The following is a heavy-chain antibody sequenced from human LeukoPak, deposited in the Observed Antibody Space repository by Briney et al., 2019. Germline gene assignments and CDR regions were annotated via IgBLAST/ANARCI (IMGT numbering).Heavy chain of an antibody. CDR3: ARFAGGGWDYGDYACCRAFDI. D-gene: IGHD4-17*01. Sequence: GASVKVSCKASGGTFSSYAISWVRQAPGQGLEWMGGIIPIFGTANYAQKFQGRVTITADESTSTAYMELSSLRSEDTAVYYCARFAGGGWDYGDYACCRAFDIWGQGTMVTVSS. V-gene: IGHV1-69*13. CDR1: GGTFSSYA. J-gene: IGHJ3*02. CDR2: IIPIFGTA.